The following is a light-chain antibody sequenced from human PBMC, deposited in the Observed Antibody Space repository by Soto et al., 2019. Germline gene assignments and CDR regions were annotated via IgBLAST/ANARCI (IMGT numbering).Light chain of an antibody. J-gene: IGKJ1*01. CDR1: QSVSSGH. CDR3: QQDGHSLWT. CDR2: GAS. Sequence: DIVLTQSPGTLSLSPGERASLSCRASQSVSSGHLAWYQQKPGQAPRLLIYGASSRATGIPDRFSGSGSGTDFTLTISRLEPEDYAVYYCQQDGHSLWTFGQGTKVDIK. V-gene: IGKV3-20*01.